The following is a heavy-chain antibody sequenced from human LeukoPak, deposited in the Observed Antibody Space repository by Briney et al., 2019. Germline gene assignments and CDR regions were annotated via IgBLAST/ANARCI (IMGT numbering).Heavy chain of an antibody. CDR3: AKDRYVSSWRYYFDY. CDR1: GFTFSDYG. CDR2: IRNDDRSK. J-gene: IGHJ4*02. Sequence: GGALRLSCAASGFTFSDYGMYGVRQAPGKGLEWVAFIRNDDRSKYYADSVKGRFTISRDNSKNTLFLQMDRLRAEDSAVYYCAKDRYVSSWRYYFDYWGQGTLVTVSS. V-gene: IGHV3-30*02. D-gene: IGHD6-13*01.